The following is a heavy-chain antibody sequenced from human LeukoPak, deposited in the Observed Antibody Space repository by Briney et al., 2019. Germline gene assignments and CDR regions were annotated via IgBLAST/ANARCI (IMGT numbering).Heavy chain of an antibody. CDR3: ARGPSIAAALRPGYFQH. V-gene: IGHV3-23*01. D-gene: IGHD6-13*01. Sequence: GGTLRLSCAASGFSFSSYGMSWVRQAPGKGLEWVSGISGSGGSTYYADSVKGRFTISRDNAKNSLYLQMNSLRAEDTAVYYCARGPSIAAALRPGYFQHWGQGTLVTVSS. CDR2: ISGSGGST. J-gene: IGHJ1*01. CDR1: GFSFSSYG.